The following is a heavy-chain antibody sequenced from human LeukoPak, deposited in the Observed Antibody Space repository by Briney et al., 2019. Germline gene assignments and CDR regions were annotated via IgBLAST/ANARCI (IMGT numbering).Heavy chain of an antibody. CDR2: INWNSGSI. CDR1: GFTFDDYA. CDR3: AKDRMVRGGYFDY. D-gene: IGHD3-10*01. Sequence: GRPLRLSCAASGFTFDDYAMHWVRQAPGKGLEWVSGINWNSGSIAYADSVKGRFTISRDNAKNSLYLQMNSLRAEDTAVYYCAKDRMVRGGYFDYWGQGTLVTVSS. V-gene: IGHV3-9*01. J-gene: IGHJ4*02.